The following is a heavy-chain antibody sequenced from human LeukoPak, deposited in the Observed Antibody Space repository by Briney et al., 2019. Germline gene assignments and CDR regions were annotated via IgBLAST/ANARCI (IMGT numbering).Heavy chain of an antibody. CDR3: ARGGYSGYESDY. CDR2: ISWNSGSI. J-gene: IGHJ4*02. Sequence: GGSLRLSCAASGFTFDDYAMHWVRQAPGKGLEWVSGISWNSGSIGYADSVKGRFTISRDNSKNTLYLQMNSLRAEDTAVYYCARGGYSGYESDYWGQGTLVTVSS. D-gene: IGHD5-12*01. CDR1: GFTFDDYA. V-gene: IGHV3-9*01.